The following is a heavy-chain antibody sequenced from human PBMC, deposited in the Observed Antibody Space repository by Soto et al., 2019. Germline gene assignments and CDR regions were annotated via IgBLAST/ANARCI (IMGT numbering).Heavy chain of an antibody. D-gene: IGHD6-13*01. CDR1: GYAITSYG. CDR2: ISAYNGNT. J-gene: IGHJ6*03. CDR3: ARVGYSSSWYSSVSYYYYMDV. Sequence: ASVKVSCKASGYAITSYGISWVRQAPGQGLEWMGRISAYNGNTNYAQKLQGRVTMTTDTSTSTAYMELRSLKSDDTAVYYCARVGYSSSWYSSVSYYYYMDVWGKGTTVTVSS. V-gene: IGHV1-18*01.